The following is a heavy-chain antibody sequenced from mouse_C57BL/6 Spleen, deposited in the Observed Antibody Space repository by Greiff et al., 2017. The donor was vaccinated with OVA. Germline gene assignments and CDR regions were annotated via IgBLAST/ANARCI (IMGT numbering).Heavy chain of an antibody. V-gene: IGHV1-69*01. D-gene: IGHD2-1*01. Sequence: QVQLQQSGAELVMPGASVKLSCKASGYTFTSYWMHWVKQRPGQGLEWIGEIDPSDSYTNYNQKFKGKSTLTVDKSSSTAYMQLSSLTSEDSAVYYCARNGNYWFAYWGQGTLVTVSA. J-gene: IGHJ3*01. CDR3: ARNGNYWFAY. CDR1: GYTFTSYW. CDR2: IDPSDSYT.